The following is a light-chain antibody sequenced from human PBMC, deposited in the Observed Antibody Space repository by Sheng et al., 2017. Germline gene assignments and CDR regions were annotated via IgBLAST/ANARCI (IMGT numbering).Light chain of an antibody. CDR3: QHYNNYPST. Sequence: DIQMTQSPSSLSASLGDRVTITCRASQGIRRWLAWYQQRPGEAPKLLISEASNLQTGVYSRFSGSGLGTDFTLSINDLQSDDSGTYYCQHYNNYPSTFGQGTKLEI. CDR2: EAS. J-gene: IGKJ2*01. V-gene: IGKV1-5*03. CDR1: QGIRRW.